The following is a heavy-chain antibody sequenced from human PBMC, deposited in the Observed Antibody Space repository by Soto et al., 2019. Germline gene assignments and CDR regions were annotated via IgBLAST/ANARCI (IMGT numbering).Heavy chain of an antibody. J-gene: IGHJ5*02. Sequence: GGSLRLSCAASGFTFSSYAMHWVRQAPGKGLEYVSAISSNGGSTYYANSVKGRFTISRDNSKNTLYLQMGSLRAEDMAVYYCARGGYCSGGSCYPNWFDPWGQGTLVTVSS. V-gene: IGHV3-64*01. CDR1: GFTFSSYA. D-gene: IGHD2-15*01. CDR3: ARGGYCSGGSCYPNWFDP. CDR2: ISSNGGST.